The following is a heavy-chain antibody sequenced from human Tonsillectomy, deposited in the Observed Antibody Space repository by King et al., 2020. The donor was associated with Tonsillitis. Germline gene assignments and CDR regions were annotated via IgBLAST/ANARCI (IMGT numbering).Heavy chain of an antibody. CDR3: ATLGLANCGFSYYYYGIDV. Sequence: QLVQSGAEVKKPGASVKVSCKVSGYTLTELSMHWVRQAPGKGLEWMGGFDPEDGETIYAQKFQGRVTMTEDTSTDTAYMELSSLRSEDTAVYYCATLGLANCGFSYYYYGIDVWGQGTTVTVSS. D-gene: IGHD7-27*01. J-gene: IGHJ6*02. V-gene: IGHV1-24*01. CDR1: GYTLTELS. CDR2: FDPEDGET.